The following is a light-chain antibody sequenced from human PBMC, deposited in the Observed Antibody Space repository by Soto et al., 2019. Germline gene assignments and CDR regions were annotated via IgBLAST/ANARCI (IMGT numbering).Light chain of an antibody. V-gene: IGLV2-23*01. CDR1: SSDVGTSNR. CDR3: CSYAGTTTWV. CDR2: EDT. J-gene: IGLJ3*02. Sequence: QSVLTQPASVSGSPGQSITISCTGTSSDVGTSNRVSWYQHHPGEAPKLIIYEDTKRPSWISNRFSGSKSANTASLTVSGLQVEDEAVYYCCSYAGTTTWVFGGGTKLTVL.